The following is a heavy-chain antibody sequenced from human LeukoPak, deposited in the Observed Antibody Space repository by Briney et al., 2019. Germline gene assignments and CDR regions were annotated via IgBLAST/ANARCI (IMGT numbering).Heavy chain of an antibody. J-gene: IGHJ4*02. CDR2: TRNKANGFTT. D-gene: IGHD5-24*01. V-gene: IGHV3-72*01. CDR1: GFTLNDHY. Sequence: PGGSLRLSCAASGFTLNDHYMGWVRQAPGKGLEWVGRTRNKANGFTTLYAASVEDRFTISRDDSKNSLYLQMNSLKTEDTAVYYCVRVALTYNYVYWGQGTPVTVSS. CDR3: VRVALTYNYVY.